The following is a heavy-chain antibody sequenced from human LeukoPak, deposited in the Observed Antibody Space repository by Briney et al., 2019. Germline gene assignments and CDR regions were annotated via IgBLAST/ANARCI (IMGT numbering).Heavy chain of an antibody. CDR1: GGSISSSSYY. V-gene: IGHV4-39*01. CDR3: ARHPAYSGSYLGYFDY. J-gene: IGHJ4*02. CDR2: IYYSGST. D-gene: IGHD1-26*01. Sequence: SETLSLTCTVSGGSISSSSYYWGWIRQPPGEGLEWIGSIYYSGSTYYNPSLKSRVTISVDTSKNQFSLKLSSVTAADTAVYYCARHPAYSGSYLGYFDYWGQGTLVTVSS.